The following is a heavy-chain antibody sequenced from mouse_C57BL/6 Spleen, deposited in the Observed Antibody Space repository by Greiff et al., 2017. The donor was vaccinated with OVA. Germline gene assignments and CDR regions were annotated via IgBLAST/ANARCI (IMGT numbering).Heavy chain of an antibody. CDR2: IDPSDSYT. CDR1: GYTFTSYW. V-gene: IGHV1-69*01. Sequence: QVQLQQPGAELVMPGASVKLSCKASGYTFTSYWMHWVKQRPGQGLEWIGEIDPSDSYTNYNQKFKGKSTLTVDKSSSTAYMQLSSLTSEDSAVYYCARYYSNYVPFAYWGQGTLVTVSA. J-gene: IGHJ3*01. CDR3: ARYYSNYVPFAY. D-gene: IGHD2-5*01.